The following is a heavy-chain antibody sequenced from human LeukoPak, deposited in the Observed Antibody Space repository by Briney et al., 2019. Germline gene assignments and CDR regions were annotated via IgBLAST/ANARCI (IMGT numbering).Heavy chain of an antibody. D-gene: IGHD6-19*01. Sequence: ASVKVSCKASGYTFTSHGISWVRPAPGQGLEWMGWISAYNGDTKYAQNFQGRVTLTTYTSTTTAYLELRSLRSDDTAVYYCARDPSNTSGWKTWFDPWGQGTLVTVSS. CDR3: ARDPSNTSGWKTWFDP. CDR1: GYTFTSHG. J-gene: IGHJ5*02. CDR2: ISAYNGDT. V-gene: IGHV1-18*01.